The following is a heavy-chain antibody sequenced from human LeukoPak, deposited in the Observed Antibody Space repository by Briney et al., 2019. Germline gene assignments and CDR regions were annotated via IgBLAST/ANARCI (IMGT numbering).Heavy chain of an antibody. CDR1: GFTFSSYG. CDR3: ATDPYGMDV. CDR2: IWYDGSNK. Sequence: GGSLRLSCAASGFTFSSYGMHWVRQAPGEGLEWVAVIWYDGSNKYYADSVKGRFTISRDNSKNTLYLQMNSLRAEDTAVYYCATDPYGMDVWGQGTTVTVSS. J-gene: IGHJ6*02. V-gene: IGHV3-33*01.